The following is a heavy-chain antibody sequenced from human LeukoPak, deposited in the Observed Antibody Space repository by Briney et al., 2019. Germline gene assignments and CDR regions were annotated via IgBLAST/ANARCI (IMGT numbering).Heavy chain of an antibody. CDR3: AKLGYCSSTSCYGDAFDI. D-gene: IGHD2-2*01. CDR1: GFTFSSYG. CDR2: ISYDGSNK. Sequence: PGRSLRLSCAASGFTFSSYGMHWVRQAPGKGLEWVAVISYDGSNKSYADSVKGRFTISRDNSKNTLYLQMNSLRAEDTAVYYCAKLGYCSSTSCYGDAFDIWGQGTMVTVSS. J-gene: IGHJ3*02. V-gene: IGHV3-30*18.